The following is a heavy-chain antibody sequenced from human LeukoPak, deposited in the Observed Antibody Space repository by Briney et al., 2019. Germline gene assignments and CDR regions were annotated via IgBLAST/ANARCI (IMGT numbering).Heavy chain of an antibody. CDR1: GYTFSTYY. Sequence: ASVKVSCKASGYTFSTYYMHWVRQAPGQGLEWVGVINPSGGTTTYSQKFQGRVTMTRDTSTSTVYMELSSLRIEDTAVYYCSRDLGGSYNDYWGQGTMVIVSS. CDR3: SRDLGGSYNDY. V-gene: IGHV1-46*01. CDR2: INPSGGTT. J-gene: IGHJ4*02. D-gene: IGHD1-26*01.